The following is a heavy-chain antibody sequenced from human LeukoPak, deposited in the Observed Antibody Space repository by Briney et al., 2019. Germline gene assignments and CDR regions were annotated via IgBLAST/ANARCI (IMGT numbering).Heavy chain of an antibody. CDR1: GGSISRYY. CDR3: ARHFNNWGYAFDI. Sequence: SETLSLTCTVSGGSISRYYWSWIRQPPGKGLEWVGYIYYSGSTNYNPSLKSRVTISVDTSKNQFSLKLSSVTAADTAVYYCARHFNNWGYAFDIWGQGTMVTVSS. V-gene: IGHV4-59*08. D-gene: IGHD7-27*01. CDR2: IYYSGST. J-gene: IGHJ3*02.